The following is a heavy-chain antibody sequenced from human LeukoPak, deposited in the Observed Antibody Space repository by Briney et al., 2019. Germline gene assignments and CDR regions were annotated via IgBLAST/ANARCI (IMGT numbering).Heavy chain of an antibody. J-gene: IGHJ6*02. CDR1: GFTFSSYS. CDR3: ARVEEVGRSSDYYYGMDV. D-gene: IGHD6-6*01. Sequence: PGGSLRLSCAASGFTFSSYSMNWVRQAPGKGLEWVSSISSGSSYMYYAESAKGRFTISRDNAKNSLFLQMNSLRAEDTAVYYCARVEEVGRSSDYYYGMDVWGQGTTVTVSS. CDR2: ISSGSSYM. V-gene: IGHV3-21*01.